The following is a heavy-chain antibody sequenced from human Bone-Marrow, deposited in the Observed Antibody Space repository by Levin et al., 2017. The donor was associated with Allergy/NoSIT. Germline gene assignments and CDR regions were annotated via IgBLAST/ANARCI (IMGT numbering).Heavy chain of an antibody. CDR1: GFTFSSYD. D-gene: IGHD3-10*01. Sequence: GGSLRLSCAASGFTFSSYDMHWVRQATGKGLEWVSAIGTAGDTYYPGSVKGRFTISRENAKNSWYLQMNSLRAGDTAVYYCERDSLHYYGAGSLGRKTATQLDVGGKGTTVTVSS. CDR3: ERDSLHYYGAGSLGRKTATQLDV. J-gene: IGHJ6*04. CDR2: IGTAGDT. V-gene: IGHV3-13*04.